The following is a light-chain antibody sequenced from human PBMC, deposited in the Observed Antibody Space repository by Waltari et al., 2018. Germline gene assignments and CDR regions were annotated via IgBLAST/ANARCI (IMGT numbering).Light chain of an antibody. V-gene: IGKV3-11*01. CDR3: QQRSNWPPAVT. J-gene: IGKJ4*01. CDR2: YAA. Sequence: EIVLTQSPVTLFLSRGESATLSCRASQSVSSYLTLYQQKPGQAPSLLIYYAANRTTGIPARFRGSGSGTDFTLTISSLEPEDFAVYDCQQRSNWPPAVTFGGGTKVEVK. CDR1: QSVSSY.